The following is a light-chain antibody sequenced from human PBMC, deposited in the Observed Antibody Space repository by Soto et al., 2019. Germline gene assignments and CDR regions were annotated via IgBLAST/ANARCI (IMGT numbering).Light chain of an antibody. CDR3: QQSYSTPWT. J-gene: IGKJ1*01. CDR1: QSISSY. V-gene: IGKV1-39*01. CDR2: AAS. Sequence: DIQMTQSPSSLSASVGDRVTITCRTSQSISSYLHWYQQKPGKAPKLLIYAASRLQSGVPSRFSGSGSGTDFTLTLSSLQPEDFATYYCQQSYSTPWTFDQETRVEIK.